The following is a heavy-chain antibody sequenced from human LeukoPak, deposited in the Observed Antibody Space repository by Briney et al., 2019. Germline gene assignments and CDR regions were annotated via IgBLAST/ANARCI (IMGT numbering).Heavy chain of an antibody. Sequence: SETLSLTCTVSGGSISSSSYYWGWIRQPPGKGLEWIGSIYYSGSTYYNPSLKSRVTISVDTSKNQFSLKLSSVTAADTAVYYCARVLGRLGAFDIWGQGTMVTVSS. J-gene: IGHJ3*02. CDR2: IYYSGST. CDR3: ARVLGRLGAFDI. CDR1: GGSISSSSYY. V-gene: IGHV4-39*07. D-gene: IGHD3-16*01.